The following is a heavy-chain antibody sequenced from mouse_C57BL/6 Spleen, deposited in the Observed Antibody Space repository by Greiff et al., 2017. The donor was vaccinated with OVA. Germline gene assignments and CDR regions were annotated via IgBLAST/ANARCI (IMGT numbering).Heavy chain of an antibody. CDR2: IHPNSGST. Sequence: QVQLQQSGAELVKPGASVKLSCKASGYTFTSYWMHWVKQRPGQGLEWIGMIHPNSGSTNYNEKFKSKATLTVDKSSSTAYMQLSSLTSEDSAVYYCARAKSYDYDGFAYWGQGTLVTVSA. J-gene: IGHJ3*01. CDR1: GYTFTSYW. V-gene: IGHV1-64*01. D-gene: IGHD2-4*01. CDR3: ARAKSYDYDGFAY.